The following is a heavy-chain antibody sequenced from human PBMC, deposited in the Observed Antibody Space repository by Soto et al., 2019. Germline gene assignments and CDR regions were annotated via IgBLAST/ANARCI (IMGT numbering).Heavy chain of an antibody. J-gene: IGHJ6*02. CDR3: AASIFYYGMDV. V-gene: IGHV5-51*01. CDR2: IYPGDSDT. Sequence: EVQLVQSGAEVKKPGESLKISCKGSGYTFTNYWIGWVRQMPGKGPEWMGIIYPGDSDTKYNPSFQGQVTISADKSITTTHLQWSSLKASDTAIYYCAASIFYYGMDVWGQGTTVTVSS. CDR1: GYTFTNYW.